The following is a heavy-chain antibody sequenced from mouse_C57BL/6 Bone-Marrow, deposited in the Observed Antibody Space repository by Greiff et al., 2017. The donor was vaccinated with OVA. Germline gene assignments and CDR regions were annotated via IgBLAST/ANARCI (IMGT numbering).Heavy chain of an antibody. CDR1: GYTFTSYW. Sequence: QVQLQQSGAELVKPGASVKLSCKASGYTFTSYWMHWVKQRAGQGLEWIGMIHPNSGSTNYNEKFKSKATLTVDKSSSTAYMQLSSLTSEDSAVYYCARSITTVVAHFDYWGQGTTLTVSS. CDR3: ARSITTVVAHFDY. D-gene: IGHD1-1*01. CDR2: IHPNSGST. V-gene: IGHV1-64*01. J-gene: IGHJ2*01.